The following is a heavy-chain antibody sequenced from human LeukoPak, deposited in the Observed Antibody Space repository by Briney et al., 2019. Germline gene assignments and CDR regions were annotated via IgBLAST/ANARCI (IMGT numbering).Heavy chain of an antibody. D-gene: IGHD1-26*01. CDR2: IYTSGST. CDR3: AGGATFWFDP. V-gene: IGHV4-4*09. CDR1: GGSISSYY. J-gene: IGHJ5*02. Sequence: SETLSLTSTVSGGSISSYYWSWIRQPPGKGLEWIGYIYTSGSTNYNPSLKSRVTISVDTSKNQFSLKLSSVPAADTAVYYCAGGATFWFDPWGQGTLVTVSS.